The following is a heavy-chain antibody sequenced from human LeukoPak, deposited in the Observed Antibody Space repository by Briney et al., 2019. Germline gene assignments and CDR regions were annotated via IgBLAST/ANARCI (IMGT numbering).Heavy chain of an antibody. Sequence: GASVKVSCKASGYIFTGYYMHWVRQAPGQGLEWMAWINAYNGDTNYAQKLQGRVTLTTETSTSTAYMELRSLRSDDTAVYYCARDGSGVWFDYWGQGTLVTVSS. V-gene: IGHV1-18*04. CDR2: INAYNGDT. J-gene: IGHJ4*02. CDR1: GYIFTGYY. D-gene: IGHD3-10*01. CDR3: ARDGSGVWFDY.